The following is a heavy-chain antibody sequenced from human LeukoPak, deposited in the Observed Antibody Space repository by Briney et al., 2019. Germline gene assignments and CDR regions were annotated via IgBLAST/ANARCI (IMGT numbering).Heavy chain of an antibody. CDR3: ASAPVRAADAFDI. CDR1: GGSISSSSYY. D-gene: IGHD2-15*01. J-gene: IGHJ3*02. Sequence: PSETLSLTCTVSGGSISSSSYYWGWIRQPPGKGLEWIGSIYYSGSTYYNPSLKSRVTISVDTSKNQFSLKLSSVTAADTAVYYSASAPVRAADAFDIWGQGTMVTVSS. V-gene: IGHV4-39*01. CDR2: IYYSGST.